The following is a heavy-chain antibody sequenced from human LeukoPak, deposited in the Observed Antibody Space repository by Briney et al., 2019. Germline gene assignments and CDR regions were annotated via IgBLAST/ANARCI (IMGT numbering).Heavy chain of an antibody. CDR1: GFTFSSYS. CDR3: TPHRDGNYPFDY. D-gene: IGHD1-7*01. V-gene: IGHV3-48*02. CDR2: ISSSGSTI. J-gene: IGHJ4*02. Sequence: PGGSLRLSCAASGFTFSSYSMNWVRQAPGKGLEWVSYISSSGSTIYYADSVKGRFTISRDSAKNSLYLQMNSLRDEDTAVYYCTPHRDGNYPFDYWGQGTLVTVSS.